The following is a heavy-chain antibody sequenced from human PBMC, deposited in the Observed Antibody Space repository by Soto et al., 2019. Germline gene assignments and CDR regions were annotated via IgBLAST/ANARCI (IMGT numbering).Heavy chain of an antibody. CDR3: VRERPGGQPYFGQ. V-gene: IGHV3-74*01. D-gene: IGHD3-10*01. CDR2: IDMDGSST. J-gene: IGHJ4*02. Sequence: EVQLVESGGGLVQPGGSLRLSCAASGFIFSSDWMHWVRQAPGKGLVWISRIDMDGSSTSYADSVKGRFTISRDNAENSLVLQMNSLRAEDTAVYFFVRERPGGQPYFGQWGPGILVNVPS. CDR1: GFIFSSDW.